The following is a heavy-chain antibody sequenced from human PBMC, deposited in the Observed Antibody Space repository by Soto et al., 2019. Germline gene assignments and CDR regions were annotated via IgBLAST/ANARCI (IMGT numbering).Heavy chain of an antibody. CDR3: ARWSAIVGGDEALDI. CDR2: LSAYNGDT. J-gene: IGHJ3*02. Sequence: QVQLVQSGAEVKKPGASVRVSCKTSGYTFINYGITWVRQAPGQGLEWMGWLSAYNGDTSSSEKLQDRFTMTTDTSTNTVYMDLRSLRSDDTAVYYCARWSAIVGGDEALDIWGQGTMVIVSS. CDR1: GYTFINYG. D-gene: IGHD1-26*01. V-gene: IGHV1-18*01.